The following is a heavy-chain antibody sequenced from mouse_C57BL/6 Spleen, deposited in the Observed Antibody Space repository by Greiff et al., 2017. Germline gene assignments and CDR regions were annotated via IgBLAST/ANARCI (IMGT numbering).Heavy chain of an antibody. V-gene: IGHV5-17*01. CDR3: ARFYDSTMDY. CDR2: ISSGSSTI. D-gene: IGHD2-3*01. CDR1: GFTFSDYG. J-gene: IGHJ4*01. Sequence: EVKLVESGGGLVKPGGSLKLSCAASGFTFSDYGMHWVRQAPEKGLEWVAYISSGSSTIYYADTMKGRFTISRDNAKNTLFLQMTSLRSEDTAMYYCARFYDSTMDYWGQGTSVTVSS.